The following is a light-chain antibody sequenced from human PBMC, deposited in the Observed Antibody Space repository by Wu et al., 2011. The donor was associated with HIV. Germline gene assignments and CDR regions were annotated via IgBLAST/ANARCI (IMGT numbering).Light chain of an antibody. Sequence: EIVMTQSPATLSVSPGERATLSCRASQSVSSNSAWYQQKPGQAPRLLIYGASTRATGFPARFGGSGSGTEFTLTISSMQSEDFAVYYCQQYNNWPRTFGQGTKVEIK. CDR1: QSVSSN. V-gene: IGKV3-15*01. CDR2: GAS. J-gene: IGKJ1*01. CDR3: QQYNNWPRT.